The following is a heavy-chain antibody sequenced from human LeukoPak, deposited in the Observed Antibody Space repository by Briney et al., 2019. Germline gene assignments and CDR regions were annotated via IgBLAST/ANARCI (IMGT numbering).Heavy chain of an antibody. V-gene: IGHV3-23*01. J-gene: IGHJ4*02. D-gene: IGHD3-3*01. Sequence: GGSLRLSCAASGFTFSSYAMSWVRQAPGKGLEWVSAISGSGGRTYYRDSVKGRFTISRDKSKNTLYLQMNSLRAEDTAVYYCAKDPYDFWSGYSRDYYFDYWGQGTLVTVSS. CDR3: AKDPYDFWSGYSRDYYFDY. CDR1: GFTFSSYA. CDR2: ISGSGGRT.